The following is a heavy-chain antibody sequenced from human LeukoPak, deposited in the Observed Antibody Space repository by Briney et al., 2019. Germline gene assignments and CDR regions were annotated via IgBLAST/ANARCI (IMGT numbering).Heavy chain of an antibody. V-gene: IGHV4-39*07. CDR1: GGSISITSYY. D-gene: IGHD3-10*01. CDR2: MYSSGST. J-gene: IGHJ5*02. Sequence: SETLSLTCTVSGGSISITSYYWGWIRQPPGKGLEWVGSMYSSGSTYYNPSLKSRVTISVDTSKNQFSLKLSSVTAADTAVYYCARGGHRRYYYTSGSAFGPGGQGTLVTVSS. CDR3: ARGGHRRYYYTSGSAFGP.